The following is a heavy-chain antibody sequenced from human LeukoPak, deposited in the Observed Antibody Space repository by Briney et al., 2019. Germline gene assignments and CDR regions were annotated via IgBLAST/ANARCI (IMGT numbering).Heavy chain of an antibody. CDR1: GFTVSSNY. CDR3: ARETSTQCSGGSCYLDH. V-gene: IGHV3-66*02. D-gene: IGHD2-15*01. CDR2: YYTGGST. J-gene: IGHJ4*02. Sequence: PGGSLGLSCAASGFTVSSNYMNWVLQARGKGLEWVSVYYTGGSTYYADSVKGRFTISRDTSKNTLYLQMNSLRPEDTAVYYCARETSTQCSGGSCYLDHWGQGTLVTVSS.